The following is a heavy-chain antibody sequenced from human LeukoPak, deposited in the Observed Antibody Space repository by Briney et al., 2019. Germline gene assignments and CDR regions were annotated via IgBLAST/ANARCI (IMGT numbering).Heavy chain of an antibody. Sequence: GGSLRLSCAASGFTFSSFAMSWVRQTPGKGLEWVPSISSSGRNTYYADSVKGRFTISRDNSENTLYLQVSSLRAEDTAMYYCAKRDRPCSGDCSAPYYFDYWGQGTLVTVSS. D-gene: IGHD2-21*02. CDR1: GFTFSSFA. V-gene: IGHV3-23*01. CDR2: ISSSGRNT. J-gene: IGHJ4*02. CDR3: AKRDRPCSGDCSAPYYFDY.